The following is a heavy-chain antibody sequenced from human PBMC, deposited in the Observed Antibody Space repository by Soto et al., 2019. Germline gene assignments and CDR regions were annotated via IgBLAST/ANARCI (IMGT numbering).Heavy chain of an antibody. J-gene: IGHJ4*02. CDR1: GFTFASYN. D-gene: IGHD3-10*01. V-gene: IGHV3-21*04. CDR3: ARGSTDAYPGSRIFDF. CDR2: ISHHSDYI. Sequence: PGGSLRLSCASSGFTFASYNMLWVRQAPGKGLEWVASISHHSDYIYHAASVKGRFTVSRDKAKKTLYLQMSSLRVEDSAVYYCARGSTDAYPGSRIFDFWGRGTLVTVSS.